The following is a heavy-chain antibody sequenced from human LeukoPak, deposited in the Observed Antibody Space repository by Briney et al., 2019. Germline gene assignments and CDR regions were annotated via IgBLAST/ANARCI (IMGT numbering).Heavy chain of an antibody. Sequence: GGSLRLSCAASGFTFRSYWMSWVRQAPGKGLEWLGHINQEATRTDHADSVKGRFTISRDNSRNLLYLHMSSLRAEDTAVYYCAKYLSRAFDSWGQGILVSVSS. CDR2: INQEATRT. CDR3: AKYLSRAFDS. D-gene: IGHD2/OR15-2a*01. V-gene: IGHV3-7*01. J-gene: IGHJ4*02. CDR1: GFTFRSYW.